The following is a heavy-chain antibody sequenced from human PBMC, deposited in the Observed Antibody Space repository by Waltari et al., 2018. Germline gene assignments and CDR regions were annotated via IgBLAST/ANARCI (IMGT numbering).Heavy chain of an antibody. V-gene: IGHV3-74*01. D-gene: IGHD1-1*01. J-gene: IGHJ4*02. CDR2: IHVDGRSP. Sequence: EVQLVAAGGDLVQPGGSLSLSCVASGFPFSSYRMHWVRQVTGKGLGRGSRIHVDGRSPTYAESVKGRFTISRDNAKNTLYLQMNSLRAEDTAVYYCATLIQLWPSPFDYWGPGTLVTVSS. CDR1: GFPFSSYR. CDR3: ATLIQLWPSPFDY.